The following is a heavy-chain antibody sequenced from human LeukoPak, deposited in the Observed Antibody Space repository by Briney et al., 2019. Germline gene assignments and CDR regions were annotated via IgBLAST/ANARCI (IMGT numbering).Heavy chain of an antibody. Sequence: SETLSLTCAVYGGSFSGYYWSWIRQPPGKGLEWIGEINHSGSTNYNPSLKSRVTISVDTSKNQFSLKLSSVTAADTAVYYCARLPRGYSYGYWLDYWGQGTLVTVSS. CDR1: GGSFSGYY. J-gene: IGHJ4*02. CDR2: INHSGST. CDR3: ARLPRGYSYGYWLDY. D-gene: IGHD5-18*01. V-gene: IGHV4-34*01.